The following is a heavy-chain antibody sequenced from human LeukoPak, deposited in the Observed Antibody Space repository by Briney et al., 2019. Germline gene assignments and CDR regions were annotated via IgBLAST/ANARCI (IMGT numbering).Heavy chain of an antibody. Sequence: ASVKVSCKASGYTFSNSGLSWVRQAPGQGLEWMGWISVYNGNTNYEEKFQGRVTMTTDTSTSTAYMEMRSLGSDDTVVYYCARLKFGSNVLDYWGQGTLVTVSS. J-gene: IGHJ4*02. CDR3: ARLKFGSNVLDY. V-gene: IGHV1-18*01. CDR2: ISVYNGNT. CDR1: GYTFSNSG. D-gene: IGHD2-8*01.